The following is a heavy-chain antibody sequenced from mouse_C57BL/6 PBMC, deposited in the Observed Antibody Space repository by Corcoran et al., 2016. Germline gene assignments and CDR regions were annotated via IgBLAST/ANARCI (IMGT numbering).Heavy chain of an antibody. CDR1: GYTFTDYY. V-gene: IGHV1-26*01. D-gene: IGHD1-1*01. Sequence: EVQLQQSGPELVKPGASVKISCKASGYTFTDYYMNWVKQSHGKSLEWIGDINPNNGGTSYNQQFKGKATLTVAKSSSTAYMELRSLTSEDSAVYYCARRASPYGSSPWGQGTLVTVSA. J-gene: IGHJ3*01. CDR2: INPNNGGT. CDR3: ARRASPYGSSP.